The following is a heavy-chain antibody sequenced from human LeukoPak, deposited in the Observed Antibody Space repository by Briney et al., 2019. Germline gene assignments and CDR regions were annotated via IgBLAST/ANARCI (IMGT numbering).Heavy chain of an antibody. J-gene: IGHJ6*03. CDR2: LYHSDSI. D-gene: IGHD6-13*01. CDR1: GYSISSGYY. CDR3: ARQHDSYHYYYVDV. Sequence: TSETLSLTCAVSGYSISSGYYWIWIRQPPGKGLEWIGSLYHSDSIYYNPSLESRVTMPVDTSKNQFSLKLSFVTAADTAVYYCARQHDSYHYYYVDVWGKGTTVTVSS. V-gene: IGHV4-38-2*01.